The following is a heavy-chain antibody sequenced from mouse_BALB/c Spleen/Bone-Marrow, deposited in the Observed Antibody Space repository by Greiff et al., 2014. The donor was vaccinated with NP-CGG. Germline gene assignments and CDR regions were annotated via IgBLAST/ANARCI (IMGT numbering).Heavy chain of an antibody. D-gene: IGHD2-2*01. J-gene: IGHJ3*01. CDR2: IYPGTGST. CDR1: GYIFTSYW. CDR3: ARGNYGYDDGAWFAY. Sequence: VQVVESGAELVRPGASVKLSCKTSGYIFTSYWIHWVKQRSGQGLEWIARIYPGTGSTYYNEKFKGKATLTADKSSSTAYMQLSSLKSEGSAVYFCARGNYGYDDGAWFAYWGQGTLVTVSA. V-gene: IGHV1S132*01.